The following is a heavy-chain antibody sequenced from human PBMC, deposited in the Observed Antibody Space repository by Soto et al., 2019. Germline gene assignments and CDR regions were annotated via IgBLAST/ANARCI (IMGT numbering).Heavy chain of an antibody. V-gene: IGHV1-2*02. CDR3: ARALYFGGIAARVVDY. CDR2: INPNSGGT. Sequence: QVQLVQSGAEVKKPGASVKVSCKASGYTFTGYYMHWVRQAPGQGLEWMGWINPNSGGTNYAQKFQGRVTMTRDTPISTAYMELSRLRSDDTAVYHWARALYFGGIAARVVDYWGQGSLVTVSS. J-gene: IGHJ4*02. D-gene: IGHD6-6*01. CDR1: GYTFTGYY.